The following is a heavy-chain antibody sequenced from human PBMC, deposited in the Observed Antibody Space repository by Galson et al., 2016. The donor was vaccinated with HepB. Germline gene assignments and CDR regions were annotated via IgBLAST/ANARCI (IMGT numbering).Heavy chain of an antibody. J-gene: IGHJ4*02. CDR2: ISTAGRTK. Sequence: SLRLSCAASGLIFSNYDFHWVRQAPGKGLEWVAVISTAGRTKFYAESVKGRSTISRDNSRNTLYLEISSLTTEDAALYYCATGFQLCIPDYFDYWGQGTLVAVSS. V-gene: IGHV3-30-3*02. D-gene: IGHD1-14*01. CDR1: GLIFSNYD. CDR3: ATGFQLCIPDYFDY.